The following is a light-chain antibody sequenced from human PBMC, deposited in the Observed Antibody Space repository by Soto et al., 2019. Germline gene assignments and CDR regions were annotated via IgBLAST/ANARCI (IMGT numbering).Light chain of an antibody. J-gene: IGKJ1*01. V-gene: IGKV1-5*01. CDR2: DVS. CDR3: QQYNRYSWT. Sequence: DIQMTQSPSTLSASVGDRVTITCRASQSISSWLAWYQQKPGKAPKLLIYDVSSLESGVPSRFSGSGSGTEFTLTISSLKPDDFATYYCQQYNRYSWTLGQGTKVDIK. CDR1: QSISSW.